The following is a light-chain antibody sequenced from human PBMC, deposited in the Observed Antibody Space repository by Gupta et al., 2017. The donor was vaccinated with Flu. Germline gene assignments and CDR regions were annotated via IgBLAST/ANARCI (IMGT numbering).Light chain of an antibody. CDR1: SSDVGAYNY. Sequence: QSAPTQPASVSGSPGQSITISCTGTSSDVGAYNYVSWFQHHPGKAPKLIIYEVTNRPSGVSNRFSGSKSGNAASLTISGLQAEDEADYYCSSLTSRNIYVFGTGTKVTVL. J-gene: IGLJ1*01. CDR3: SSLTSRNIYV. CDR2: EVT. V-gene: IGLV2-14*01.